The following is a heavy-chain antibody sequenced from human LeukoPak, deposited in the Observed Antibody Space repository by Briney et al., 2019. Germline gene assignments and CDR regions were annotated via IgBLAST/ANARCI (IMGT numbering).Heavy chain of an antibody. Sequence: SGRSLRLSCAASGFTFSSYAMHWVRQAPGKGLEWVAVISYDGSNKYYADSVKGRFTISRDNSKNTLYLQMNSLRAEDTAVYYCAKGRSGSQLGYFQHWGQGTLVTVSS. CDR3: AKGRSGSQLGYFQH. D-gene: IGHD1-26*01. CDR1: GFTFSSYA. J-gene: IGHJ1*01. V-gene: IGHV3-30-3*01. CDR2: ISYDGSNK.